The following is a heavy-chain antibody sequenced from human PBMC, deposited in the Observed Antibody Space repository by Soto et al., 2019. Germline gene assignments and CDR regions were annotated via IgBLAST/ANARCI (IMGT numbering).Heavy chain of an antibody. CDR2: INPNSGGT. D-gene: IGHD2-2*03. CDR3: AKSKVLDGENHDGLDI. Sequence: ASVKVSCKASGYTFTGYYMHWVRQAPGQGLEWMGWINPNSGGTNYAQKFQGWVTMTRDTSISTAYMELSRLRSDDTAVYYCAKSKVLDGENHDGLDIWGQGTMVTVSS. V-gene: IGHV1-2*04. J-gene: IGHJ3*02. CDR1: GYTFTGYY.